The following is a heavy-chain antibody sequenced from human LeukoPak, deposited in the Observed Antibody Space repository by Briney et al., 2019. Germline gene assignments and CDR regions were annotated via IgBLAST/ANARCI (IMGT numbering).Heavy chain of an antibody. D-gene: IGHD4-17*01. CDR3: AGADYGDSPGGYYYYMDV. CDR2: IYTSGST. J-gene: IGHJ6*03. CDR1: GGSISSGSYY. Sequence: SQTLSLTCTVSGGSISSGSYYWSWIRQPAGKGLEWIGRIYTSGSTNYNPSLKSRVTISVDTSKNQFSLKLSFVTAADTAVYYCAGADYGDSPGGYYYYMDVWGKGTTVTISS. V-gene: IGHV4-61*02.